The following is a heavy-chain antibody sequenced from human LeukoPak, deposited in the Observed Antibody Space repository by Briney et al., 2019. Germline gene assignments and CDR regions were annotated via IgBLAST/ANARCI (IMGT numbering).Heavy chain of an antibody. CDR2: FDPEDGET. D-gene: IGHD3-22*01. V-gene: IGHV1-24*01. J-gene: IGHJ4*02. Sequence: GASVKVSCTVSGYTLTELSMYWVRQAPGKGLEWMGGFDPEDGETIYAQKFQGRVTMTVDTSTDTAYMELSSLRSEDTAVYYCASEGPDSSGYYLGYWGQGTLVTVSS. CDR1: GYTLTELS. CDR3: ASEGPDSSGYYLGY.